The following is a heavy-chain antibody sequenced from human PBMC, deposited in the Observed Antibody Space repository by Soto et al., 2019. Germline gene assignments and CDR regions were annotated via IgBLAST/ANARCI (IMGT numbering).Heavy chain of an antibody. V-gene: IGHV3-15*01. J-gene: IGHJ4*02. CDR3: TWTMITFGGVIVKDY. CDR1: GFTFSNAW. Sequence: EVQLVESGGGLVKPGGSLRLSCAASGFTFSNAWMSWVRQAPGKGLEWVGRIKSKTDGGTTDYAAPVKGRFTISRDDSKNTLYLQMNSLKTEDTAVYYCTWTMITFGGVIVKDYWGQGTLVTVSS. CDR2: IKSKTDGGTT. D-gene: IGHD3-16*02.